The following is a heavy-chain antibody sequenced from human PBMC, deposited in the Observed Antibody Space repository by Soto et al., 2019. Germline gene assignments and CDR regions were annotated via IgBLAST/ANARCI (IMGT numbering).Heavy chain of an antibody. CDR1: GFTFSSYS. J-gene: IGHJ4*02. CDR2: ISSSSSNI. CDR3: ARVPHYYDGSGYYRDY. V-gene: IGHV3-21*01. D-gene: IGHD3-22*01. Sequence: EVQLVESGGGLVKPGGSLRLSCAASGFTFSSYSMNWVRQAPGKGLEWVSSISSSSSNIYYADSVKGRFTISRDNANNSLYLQMNSLRAVDTAVYYCARVPHYYDGSGYYRDYWGQGTLVTVSS.